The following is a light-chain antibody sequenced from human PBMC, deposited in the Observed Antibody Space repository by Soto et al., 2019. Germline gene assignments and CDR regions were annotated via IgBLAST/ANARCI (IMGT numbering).Light chain of an antibody. CDR1: SSDVGGYNY. CDR2: DVS. J-gene: IGLJ1*01. V-gene: IGLV2-11*01. CDR3: CSYAGSYTSHYV. Sequence: SVLTQPRSVSGSPGQSVTISCTGTSSDVGGYNYVSWYQQHPGKAPKLMIYDVSKRPSGVPDRFSGSKSGNTASLTISGLQAEDEADYYCCSYAGSYTSHYVFGTGTKVTVL.